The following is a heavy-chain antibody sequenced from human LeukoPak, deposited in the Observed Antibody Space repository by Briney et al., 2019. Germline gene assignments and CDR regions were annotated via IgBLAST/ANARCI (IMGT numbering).Heavy chain of an antibody. V-gene: IGHV1-2*02. CDR3: ARANYGDAIDY. D-gene: IGHD4-17*01. CDR1: GYTFTGYY. J-gene: IGHJ4*02. CDR2: INPNSGGT. Sequence: ASVKVSCKASGYTFTGYYMHWVRQAPGQGLEWMGWINPNSGGTNYAQKFQGRVTMTRNTSISTAYMELSSLRSEDTAVYYCARANYGDAIDYWGQGTLVTVSS.